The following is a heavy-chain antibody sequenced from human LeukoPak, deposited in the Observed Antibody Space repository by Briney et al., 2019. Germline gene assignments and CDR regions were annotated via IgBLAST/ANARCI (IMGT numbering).Heavy chain of an antibody. CDR3: ANGGRAGYYSPAEYLQH. V-gene: IGHV3-23*01. CDR2: ISGSGGST. CDR1: GFTFSSYA. Sequence: GGSLRLSCAAYGFTFSSYAMSWVRQAPGKGLEWVSAISGSGGSTYYADSVKGRFTISRDNSKNTLYLQMNSLRAEDTAVYYCANGGRAGYYSPAEYLQHWGQGTLVTVSS. D-gene: IGHD3-22*01. J-gene: IGHJ1*01.